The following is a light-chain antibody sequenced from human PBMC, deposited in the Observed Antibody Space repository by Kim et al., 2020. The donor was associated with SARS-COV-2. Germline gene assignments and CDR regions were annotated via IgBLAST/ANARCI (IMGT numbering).Light chain of an antibody. Sequence: QRVTISCTGSSSNIGTGYNVHWYQLLPGPAPKLLIYVNSRRPSWIPDRFSGSKSGTSASLAITGLQAEDEADYYCQSYDSSLNGYVFGTGTKVTVL. J-gene: IGLJ1*01. CDR1: SSNIGTGYN. CDR3: QSYDSSLNGYV. V-gene: IGLV1-40*01. CDR2: VNS.